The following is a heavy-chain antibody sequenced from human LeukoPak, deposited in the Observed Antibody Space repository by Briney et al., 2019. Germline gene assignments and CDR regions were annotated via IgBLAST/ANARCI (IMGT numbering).Heavy chain of an antibody. V-gene: IGHV1-69*05. CDR1: GGTFSSYA. D-gene: IGHD3-9*01. CDR3: ARGGYYDILTGYYRTYYYYYYMDV. CDR2: IIPIFGTA. Sequence: ASVKVSCKASGGTFSSYAISWVRQAPGQGLEWMGGIIPIFGTANYAQKLQGRVTMTTDTSTSTAYMELRSLRSDDTAVYYCARGGYYDILTGYYRTYYYYYYMDVWGKGTTVTVSS. J-gene: IGHJ6*03.